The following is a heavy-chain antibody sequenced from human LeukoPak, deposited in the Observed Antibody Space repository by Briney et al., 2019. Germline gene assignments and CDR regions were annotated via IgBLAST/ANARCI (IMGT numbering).Heavy chain of an antibody. V-gene: IGHV4-59*01. CDR3: AAYYDFWSGYYY. D-gene: IGHD3-3*01. CDR2: IYYSGST. Sequence: SETLSLTCTVSGGSISSYYWSWIRQPPGKGLEWIGYIYYSGSTNYNPSLKSRVTISVDTSKNQFSLKLSSVTAADTAVYYCAAYYDFWSGYYYWGQGTLVTVPS. J-gene: IGHJ4*02. CDR1: GGSISSYY.